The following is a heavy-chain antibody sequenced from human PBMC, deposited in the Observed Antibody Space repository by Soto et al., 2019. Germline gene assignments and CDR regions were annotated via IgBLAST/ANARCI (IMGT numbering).Heavy chain of an antibody. V-gene: IGHV3-21*01. CDR1: GFTFSSYS. CDR3: ARFGYSSGWYSYYGMDV. CDR2: ISSSSSYI. Sequence: GGSLRLSCAASGFTFSSYSMNWVRQAPGKGLEWVSSISSSSSYIYYADSVKGRFTISRDNAKNSLYLQMNSLRAEDTAVYYCARFGYSSGWYSYYGMDVWGQGTTVTVSS. J-gene: IGHJ6*02. D-gene: IGHD6-19*01.